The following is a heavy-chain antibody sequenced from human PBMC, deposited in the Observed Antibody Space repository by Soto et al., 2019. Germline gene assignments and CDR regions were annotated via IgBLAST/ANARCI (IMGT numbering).Heavy chain of an antibody. CDR1: GFPFSSYA. D-gene: IGHD3-16*01. Sequence: GGSLRLSCPSSGFPFSSYAIRMVRQAPGKGLDWVAIILFDGSNKYYSASVKGRFSISRDNSKNTLFLQIDSLRAEETALHYGARGQLTAANTYLGVWSQGTLVTVAS. CDR3: ARGQLTAANTYLGV. V-gene: IGHV3-33*01. J-gene: IGHJ4*02. CDR2: ILFDGSNK.